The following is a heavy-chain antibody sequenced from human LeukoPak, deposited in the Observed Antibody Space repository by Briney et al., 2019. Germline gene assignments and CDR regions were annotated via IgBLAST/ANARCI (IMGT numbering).Heavy chain of an antibody. CDR1: GGSIRSSSYY. D-gene: IGHD2-2*01. J-gene: IGHJ6*03. Sequence: PSETLSLTCTVSGGSIRSSSYYWGWIRQPPGKGLEWIGSIYYSGSTYYNPSLKSRVTISVDTSKNQFSLKLSSVTAADTAVYYCARGNIVVVPAAMGGIYYYYMDVWGKGTTVTVSS. CDR2: IYYSGST. CDR3: ARGNIVVVPAAMGGIYYYYMDV. V-gene: IGHV4-39*07.